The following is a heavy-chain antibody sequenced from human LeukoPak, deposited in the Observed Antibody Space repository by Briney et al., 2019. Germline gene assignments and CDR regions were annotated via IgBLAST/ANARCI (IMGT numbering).Heavy chain of an antibody. Sequence: GRSLRLSCAASGFTFDDFAMHWVRQAPGKGLGWVSGISWNSGNIGYADSVKGRYTISRDKAKNSLYLQMNSLRAEDTALYYCAKDKAGAGELLTSYGMDVWGQGTTVTVSS. CDR2: ISWNSGNI. D-gene: IGHD3-10*01. CDR3: AKDKAGAGELLTSYGMDV. CDR1: GFTFDDFA. J-gene: IGHJ6*02. V-gene: IGHV3-9*01.